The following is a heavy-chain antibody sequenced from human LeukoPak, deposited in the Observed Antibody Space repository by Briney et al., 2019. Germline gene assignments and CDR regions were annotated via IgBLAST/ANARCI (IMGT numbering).Heavy chain of an antibody. CDR3: ARSYYYDSSGYKWAGYYYYYMDV. CDR2: IHYSGST. J-gene: IGHJ6*03. D-gene: IGHD3-22*01. V-gene: IGHV4-59*01. CDR1: GGSISSYY. Sequence: PSETLSLTCTVSGGSISSYYWSWVRQPPGKGLEWIGYIHYSGSTNYNPSLKSRVTISVDTSKNQFSLKLTSVTAADTAVYYCARSYYYDSSGYKWAGYYYYYMDVWGKGTTVTVSS.